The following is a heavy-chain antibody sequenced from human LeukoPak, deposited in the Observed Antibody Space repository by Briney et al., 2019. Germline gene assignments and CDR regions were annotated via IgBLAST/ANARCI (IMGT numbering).Heavy chain of an antibody. CDR2: INPSGGST. V-gene: IGHV1-46*01. CDR3: ARDPDWSNSMFDS. D-gene: IGHD3-3*01. Sequence: ASVKVSCKASGYTLTSYNMHWVRQAPGQGLEWMGIINPSGGSTRYAQKFQGRVTMTRDTSTSTVYMVLSSLRSEDTAVYYCARDPDWSNSMFDSWGQGTLVTVSS. CDR1: GYTLTSYN. J-gene: IGHJ4*02.